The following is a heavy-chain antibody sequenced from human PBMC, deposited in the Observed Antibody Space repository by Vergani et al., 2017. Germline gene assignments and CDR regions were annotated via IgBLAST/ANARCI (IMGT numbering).Heavy chain of an antibody. V-gene: IGHV3-23*01. CDR1: GFTFSSYA. Sequence: EVQLLESGGGLVQPGGSLRLSCAASGFTFSSYAMSWVRQAPGKGLEWVSAISGSGGSTYYADSVKGRFTISRDNSKNTLYLQMKSLRAEDTAVYYCAKQGGSGWPRDYYYYGMDVWGQGTTVTVSS. CDR3: AKQGGSGWPRDYYYYGMDV. J-gene: IGHJ6*02. CDR2: ISGSGGST. D-gene: IGHD6-19*01.